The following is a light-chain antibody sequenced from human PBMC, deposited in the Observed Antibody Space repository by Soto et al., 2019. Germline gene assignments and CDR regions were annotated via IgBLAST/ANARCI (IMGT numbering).Light chain of an antibody. J-gene: IGLJ3*02. CDR3: GTWDSNLSDWG. CDR1: SSNIGNNY. CDR2: DNN. Sequence: QSVLTQPPSVSAAPGQKVTISCSGSSSNIGNNYVSWYQQLPGTAPRLLIYDNNKRPSGIPDRFSGSKSGTSATLGITGLQTGDEADYYCGTWDSNLSDWGFGGGTKLTVL. V-gene: IGLV1-51*01.